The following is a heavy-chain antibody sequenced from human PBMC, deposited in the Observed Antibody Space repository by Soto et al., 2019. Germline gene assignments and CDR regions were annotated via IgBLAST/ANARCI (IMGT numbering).Heavy chain of an antibody. J-gene: IGHJ4*02. CDR3: AKEIFGVVSPEY. CDR1: GFTFSSYA. Sequence: PGGALRLSCAASGFTFSSYAMSVVRQAPGKGLEWVSAISGSGGSTYYADSVKGRFTISRDNSKNTLYLQMNSLRAEDTAVYYCAKEIFGVVSPEYWGQGALVTISS. D-gene: IGHD3-3*01. V-gene: IGHV3-23*01. CDR2: ISGSGGST.